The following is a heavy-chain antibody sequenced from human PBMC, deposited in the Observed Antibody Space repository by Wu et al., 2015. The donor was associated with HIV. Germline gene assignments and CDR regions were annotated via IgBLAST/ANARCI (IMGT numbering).Heavy chain of an antibody. J-gene: IGHJ6*03. CDR3: ARGDIVVIPAPREVYMDV. CDR1: GGTFSSYA. D-gene: IGHD2-2*01. V-gene: IGHV1-69*12. Sequence: QVQLVQSGAEVKKPGSSVKVSCKASGGTFSSYAINWVRQAPGQGLEWMGGIIPMFGTTNYAQKFQGRVTIGADDSTTTAYMELSSLRSEDTAVYYCARGDIVVIPAPREVYMDVWGKGTTVTVSS. CDR2: IIPMFGTT.